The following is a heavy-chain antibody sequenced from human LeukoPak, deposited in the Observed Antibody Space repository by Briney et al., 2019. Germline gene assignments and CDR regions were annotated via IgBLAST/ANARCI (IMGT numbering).Heavy chain of an antibody. CDR1: GFTFSDFT. CDR3: AIDCTNGVWSDT. J-gene: IGHJ5*02. Sequence: PGGSLRLSCAAPGFTFSDFTMNRVRPAPGKGLEWVSSSCGISSINILHTDTVRGRFTISRAKAKNSLHRQMNSRTAEETTVYYCAIDCTNGVWSDTCGQRALVTASS. CDR2: SCGISSIN. V-gene: IGHV3-21*04. D-gene: IGHD2-8*01.